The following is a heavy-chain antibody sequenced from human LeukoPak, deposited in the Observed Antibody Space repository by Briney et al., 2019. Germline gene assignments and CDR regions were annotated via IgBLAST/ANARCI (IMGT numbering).Heavy chain of an antibody. Sequence: GASVKVSCTASGYTFTSYAKHWVRQAPGQRLEWMGWINAGNGNTKYSQKFQGRVTITRDTSASTAYMELSSLRSEDTAVYYCALREYSSSWYEFGFDYWGQGTLVTVSS. CDR1: GYTFTSYA. CDR3: ALREYSSSWYEFGFDY. V-gene: IGHV1-3*01. D-gene: IGHD6-13*01. J-gene: IGHJ4*02. CDR2: INAGNGNT.